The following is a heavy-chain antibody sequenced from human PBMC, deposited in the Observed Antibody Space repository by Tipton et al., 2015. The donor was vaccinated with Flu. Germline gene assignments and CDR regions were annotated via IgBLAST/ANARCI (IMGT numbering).Heavy chain of an antibody. CDR2: KSTSGST. V-gene: IGHV4-4*07. CDR1: GGSIRSYY. CDR3: ARDSNSGRAFDM. J-gene: IGHJ3*02. D-gene: IGHD1-1*01. Sequence: TLSLTCSVSGGSIRSYYWSWIRKPAGKGLEWIGLKSTSGSTNYNPPLKSRVTLSLDTSENQFSLKLTSVTAADTAVYFCARDSNSGRAFDMWGHGTMVTVSS.